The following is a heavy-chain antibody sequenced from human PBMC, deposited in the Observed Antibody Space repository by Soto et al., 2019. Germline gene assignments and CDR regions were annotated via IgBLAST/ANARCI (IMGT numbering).Heavy chain of an antibody. V-gene: IGHV4-59*01. CDR3: ARGVGSSPPRY. D-gene: IGHD3-9*01. Sequence: QVQLQESGPGQVKPSETLSLTCTISGGSISVYYWSWIRQSPRQGLEWIGFVYDNGRPYYSPYLRSRVPFPASWSKYQSYLKLPSATAADAAVYYCARGVGSSPPRYWGRETLVTVSA. CDR2: VYDNGRP. J-gene: IGHJ4*02. CDR1: GGSISVYY.